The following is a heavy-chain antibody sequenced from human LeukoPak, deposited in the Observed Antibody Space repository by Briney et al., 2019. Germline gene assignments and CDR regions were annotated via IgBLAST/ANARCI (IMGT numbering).Heavy chain of an antibody. CDR3: ARESSWGFKFDY. CDR1: GGSISSYY. J-gene: IGHJ4*02. V-gene: IGHV4-4*07. D-gene: IGHD3-16*01. Sequence: SETLSLTCTVSGGSISSYYWSWIRQPAGKGLEWIGRIYTSGSTNYNPSLKSRVTMSVDTSKNQFSLKLSSVTAADTAVYFCARESSWGFKFDYWGQGTLVTVSS. CDR2: IYTSGST.